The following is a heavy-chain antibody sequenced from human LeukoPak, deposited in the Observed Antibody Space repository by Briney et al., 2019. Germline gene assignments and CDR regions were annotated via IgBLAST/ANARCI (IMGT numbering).Heavy chain of an antibody. CDR3: ARVEQWLANDHHKPFDY. V-gene: IGHV6-1*01. CDR1: GDSVSSNSAA. CDR2: TYYRSKWYN. D-gene: IGHD6-19*01. Sequence: SQTLSLTCAISGDSVSSNSAAWNWIRQSPSRGLEWLGRTYYRSKWYNDYAVSVKSLITINPDTSKNQFSLQLNSVTPEDTAVYYCARVEQWLANDHHKPFDYWGQGTLVTVSS. J-gene: IGHJ4*02.